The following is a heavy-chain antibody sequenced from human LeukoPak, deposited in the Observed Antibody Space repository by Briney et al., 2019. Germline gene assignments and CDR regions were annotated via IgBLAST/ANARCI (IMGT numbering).Heavy chain of an antibody. J-gene: IGHJ4*02. V-gene: IGHV3-23*01. D-gene: IGHD3-22*01. CDR1: GFTFSSYA. CDR2: ISGSGGST. CDR3: AKALSNRITMIVVSG. Sequence: GGSLRLSCAASGFTFSSYAMSWVRQAPGKGLEWVSAISGSGGSTYYADSVKGRFTISRDNSKNTLYLQMNSLRAEDTAVDYCAKALSNRITMIVVSGWGQGTLVTVSS.